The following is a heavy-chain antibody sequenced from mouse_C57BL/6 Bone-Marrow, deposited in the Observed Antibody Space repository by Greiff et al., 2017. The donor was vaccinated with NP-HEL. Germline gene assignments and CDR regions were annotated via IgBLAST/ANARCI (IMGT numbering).Heavy chain of an antibody. CDR3: ATVEGFAY. Sequence: EVKLMESGGGLVQPGGSLKLSCAASGFTFSDYYMYWVRQTPEKRLEWVAYISNGGGSTYYPDTVKGRFTISRDNAKNTLYLQMSRLKSEDTAMYYCATVEGFAYWGQGTLVTVSA. D-gene: IGHD1-1*01. V-gene: IGHV5-12*01. CDR1: GFTFSDYY. CDR2: ISNGGGST. J-gene: IGHJ3*01.